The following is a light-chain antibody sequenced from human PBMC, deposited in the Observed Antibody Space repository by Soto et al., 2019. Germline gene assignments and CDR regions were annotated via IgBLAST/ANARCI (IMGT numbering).Light chain of an antibody. CDR2: DIN. J-gene: IGLJ2*01. CDR3: CSYAGSYTGV. V-gene: IGLV2-11*01. Sequence: QSVLTQPRSVSGSPGQSVTISCTGTSTDVGGYNYVSWYQQHPDKAPKFILYDINKRPSGVPDRFSGSRSGNTASLTISGRQPEDEADYYCCSYAGSYTGVFGGGTTLTVL. CDR1: STDVGGYNY.